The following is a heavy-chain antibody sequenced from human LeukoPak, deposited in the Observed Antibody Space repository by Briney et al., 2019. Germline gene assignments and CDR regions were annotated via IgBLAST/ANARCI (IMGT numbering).Heavy chain of an antibody. V-gene: IGHV3-53*01. Sequence: GGSLRLSCAASGFTVSSNYMSWVRQAPGRGLEWVSVIYSGGSTYYADSVKGRFTISRDNSKNTLYLQMNSLRAEDTAVYYCERVSSGSSDYWGQGTLVTVSS. D-gene: IGHD3-10*01. J-gene: IGHJ4*02. CDR2: IYSGGST. CDR1: GFTVSSNY. CDR3: ERVSSGSSDY.